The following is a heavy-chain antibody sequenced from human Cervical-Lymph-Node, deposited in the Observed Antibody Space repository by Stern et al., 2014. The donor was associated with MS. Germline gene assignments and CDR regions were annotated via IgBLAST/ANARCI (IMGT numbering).Heavy chain of an antibody. J-gene: IGHJ4*02. CDR1: GGSISSYY. CDR3: ARGTYYYDSSGYYPFDY. CDR2: IYYSGST. V-gene: IGHV4-59*01. Sequence: QVQLKESGPGLVKPSETLSLTCTVSGGSISSYYWNWIRQPPGKGLEWIGYIYYSGSTNYNPSLKSRVTISVDTSKNQFSLKLSSVTAADTAVYYCARGTYYYDSSGYYPFDYWGQGTLVTVSS. D-gene: IGHD3-22*01.